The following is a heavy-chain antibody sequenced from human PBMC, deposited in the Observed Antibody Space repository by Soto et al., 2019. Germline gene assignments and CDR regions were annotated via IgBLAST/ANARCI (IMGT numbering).Heavy chain of an antibody. J-gene: IGHJ5*02. CDR2: SSSTI. V-gene: IGHV3-48*02. D-gene: IGHD3-10*01. Sequence: SSSTIYYADSVKGRFTISRDNAKNSLYLQMNSLRDDDTAVYYCAREGGSYNWFDPWGQGTLVTVSS. CDR3: AREGGSYNWFDP.